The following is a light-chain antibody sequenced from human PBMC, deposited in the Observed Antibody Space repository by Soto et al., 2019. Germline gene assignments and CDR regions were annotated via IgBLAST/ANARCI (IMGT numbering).Light chain of an antibody. CDR3: QQYGTVPLT. CDR2: GAS. J-gene: IGKJ4*01. Sequence: VLTQSPGTLSLSPGESATLSCRASQSVSTSYLAWYQQKPGQAPRLLIYGASNKATGIPDRFSGSGSGADFTLTISRLEPEDFAVYYCQQYGTVPLTFGGGTKVEIK. CDR1: QSVSTSY. V-gene: IGKV3-20*01.